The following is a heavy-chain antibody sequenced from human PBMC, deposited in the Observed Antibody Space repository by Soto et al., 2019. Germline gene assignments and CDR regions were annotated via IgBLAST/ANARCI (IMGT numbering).Heavy chain of an antibody. CDR3: ARGHLAVVPVASWFYYMDV. CDR1: GYTFTNYA. D-gene: IGHD2-2*01. Sequence: QVQLVQSGAEVEKPGASVKVSCKASGYTFTNYAVHWVRQAPGQRLEWMGCINAGNGNTRFSQNLQGRVTITRDTSARTVYMELSSLRSEDTAVYYCARGHLAVVPVASWFYYMDVWGKGTTVTVSS. V-gene: IGHV1-3*01. CDR2: INAGNGNT. J-gene: IGHJ6*03.